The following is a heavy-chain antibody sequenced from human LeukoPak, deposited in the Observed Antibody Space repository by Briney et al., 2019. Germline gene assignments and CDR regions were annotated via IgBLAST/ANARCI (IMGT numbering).Heavy chain of an antibody. J-gene: IGHJ2*01. CDR1: GGSFSGYY. D-gene: IGHD3-10*01. V-gene: IGHV4-34*01. CDR3: ARDGTAIDWYFDL. Sequence: PSETLSLTCAVYGGSFSGYYWSWIRQPPGKGLEWIGEINHSGSTNYNPSLKSRVTISVDTSKNQFSLKLSSVTAADTAVYYCARDGTAIDWYFDLWGRGTLVTVSS. CDR2: INHSGST.